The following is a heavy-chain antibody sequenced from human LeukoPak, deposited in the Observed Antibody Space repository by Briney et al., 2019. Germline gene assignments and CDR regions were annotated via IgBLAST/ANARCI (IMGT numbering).Heavy chain of an antibody. CDR1: GGSISSSGYF. Sequence: SETLSLTCTVSGGSISSSGYFWGWIRQPPGKGLDWIGSIHYSGSTYYSPSLKSRLTISVDTSKNQFSLKLSSVTAADTAVYYCARVYGGGYYYYMDVWGKGTTVTVSS. D-gene: IGHD4-23*01. CDR2: IHYSGST. V-gene: IGHV4-39*07. CDR3: ARVYGGGYYYYMDV. J-gene: IGHJ6*03.